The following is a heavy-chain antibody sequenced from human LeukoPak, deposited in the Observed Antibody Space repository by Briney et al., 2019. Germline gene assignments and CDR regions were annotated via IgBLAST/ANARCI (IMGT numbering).Heavy chain of an antibody. CDR1: GFTFSSYS. J-gene: IGHJ6*02. Sequence: PGGSLRLSCAASGFTFSSYSMNWVRQAPGKGLEWVSSISSSSSYIYYADSVKGRFTISRDNAKNSLYLQMNSLRAEDTALYYCAKDMRPYTQTVVYGMDVWGQGTTVTVSS. V-gene: IGHV3-21*04. CDR3: AKDMRPYTQTVVYGMDV. CDR2: ISSSSSYI. D-gene: IGHD4-23*01.